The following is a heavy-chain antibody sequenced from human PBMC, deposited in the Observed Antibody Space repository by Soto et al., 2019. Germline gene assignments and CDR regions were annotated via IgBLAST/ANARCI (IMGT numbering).Heavy chain of an antibody. Sequence: PSETLSLTCTVSGGSISSGGYYWSWIRQHPGKGLEWIGYIYYSGSTYYNPSLKSRVTISVDTSKNQFSLKLSSVTAADTAVYYCARESYGCSSTSCYYFDYWGQGTLVTVSS. V-gene: IGHV4-31*03. D-gene: IGHD2-2*01. CDR3: ARESYGCSSTSCYYFDY. CDR2: IYYSGST. CDR1: GGSISSGGYY. J-gene: IGHJ4*02.